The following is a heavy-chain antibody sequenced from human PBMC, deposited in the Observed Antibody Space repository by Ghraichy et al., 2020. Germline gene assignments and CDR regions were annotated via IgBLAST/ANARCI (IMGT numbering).Heavy chain of an antibody. D-gene: IGHD3-3*01. V-gene: IGHV4-34*01. CDR1: GGSFSGYY. CDR2: INHSGST. J-gene: IGHJ4*02. Sequence: SETLSLTCAVYGGSFSGYYWSWIRQPPGKGLEWIGEINHSGSTNYNPSLKSRVTISVDTSKNQFSLKLSSVTAADTAVYYCARGRRGDFWSGLGHYFDYWGQGTLVTVSS. CDR3: ARGRRGDFWSGLGHYFDY.